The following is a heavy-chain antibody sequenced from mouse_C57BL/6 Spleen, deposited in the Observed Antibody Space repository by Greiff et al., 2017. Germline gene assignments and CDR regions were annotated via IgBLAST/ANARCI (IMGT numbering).Heavy chain of an antibody. CDR3: ARGVPPDY. J-gene: IGHJ2*01. Sequence: ESGPGLVKPSQSLSLTCSVTGYSITSGYYWNWIRQFPGNKLEWMGYISYDGSNNYNPSLKNRISITRDTSKNQFFLKLNSVTTEDTATYYCARGVPPDYWGQGTTLTVSS. CDR2: ISYDGSN. CDR1: GYSITSGYY. V-gene: IGHV3-6*01.